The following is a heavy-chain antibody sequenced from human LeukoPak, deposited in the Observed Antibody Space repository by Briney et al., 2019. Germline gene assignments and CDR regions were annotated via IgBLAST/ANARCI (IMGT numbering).Heavy chain of an antibody. CDR1: GFTFNSYW. J-gene: IGHJ3*02. Sequence: GGSLRLSCAASGFTFNSYWMSWVRQAPGKGLEWVANINQDGSEKYYVHSVKGRFTISRDNAKNSLYLQMNSLRAEDTAVYYCAKIPGADAFDIWGQGTMATVSS. D-gene: IGHD3-10*01. CDR2: INQDGSEK. CDR3: AKIPGADAFDI. V-gene: IGHV3-7*03.